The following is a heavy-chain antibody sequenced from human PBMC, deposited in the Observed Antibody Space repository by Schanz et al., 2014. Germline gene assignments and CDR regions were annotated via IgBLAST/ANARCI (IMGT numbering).Heavy chain of an antibody. CDR3: ARDLPYCDGGKCYSDGFDI. V-gene: IGHV1-3*04. Sequence: QVHLVQSGAEVKRPGASVKVSCKAPEYSFTSYSMHWVRQAPGQRLEWMGWINTGSGDTKYSQNFQGRVTITRDTSASTAYMELSSLRSEDTAVYYCARDLPYCDGGKCYSDGFDIWGQGTLVTISS. D-gene: IGHD2-21*01. CDR1: EYSFTSYS. J-gene: IGHJ3*02. CDR2: INTGSGDT.